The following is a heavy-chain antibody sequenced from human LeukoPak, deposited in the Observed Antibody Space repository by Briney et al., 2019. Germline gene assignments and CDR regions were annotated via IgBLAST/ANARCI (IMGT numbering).Heavy chain of an antibody. J-gene: IGHJ4*02. D-gene: IGHD3-22*01. CDR3: AKDPKYYYDSSGYGPFDY. CDR1: GFTFSSYA. V-gene: IGHV3-23*01. Sequence: GGSLRLSCAASGFTFSSYAMSWVRQAPGKGLEWVSAISGSGGSTYYADSVKGRFTISRDNSKNTLYLQMNSLRAEDTAVYYRAKDPKYYYDSSGYGPFDYWGQGTLVTVSS. CDR2: ISGSGGST.